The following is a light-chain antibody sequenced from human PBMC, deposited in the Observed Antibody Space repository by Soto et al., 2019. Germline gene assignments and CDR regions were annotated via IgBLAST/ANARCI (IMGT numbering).Light chain of an antibody. CDR2: EVF. CDR1: QSLVYTDGNTY. V-gene: IGKV2-30*01. J-gene: IGKJ1*01. Sequence: DVAMTQSPLSLPVTLGQPASISCRSSQSLVYTDGNTYLSWFQQRPGQSPRRLIYEVFNRDSGGPDRFSGSGSGTDFTLKISRVEAEDVGVYYCMQGRHWPPKFGQGTKVEIK. CDR3: MQGRHWPPK.